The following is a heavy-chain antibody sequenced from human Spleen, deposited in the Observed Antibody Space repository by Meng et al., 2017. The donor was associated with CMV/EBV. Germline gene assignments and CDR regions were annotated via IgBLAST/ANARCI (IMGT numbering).Heavy chain of an antibody. Sequence: GSLRLSCAVYGGPFSDYYWSWVRQPPGKGLEWLGEIYLRGTTNYNPSLKSRVTMSVDMSKNQFSLQLNSVIAADTGVYYCARLKTRSGYYNHMKYYYGLDVRGQGTTVTVSS. CDR1: GGPFSDYY. CDR3: ARLKTRSGYYNHMKYYYGLDV. CDR2: IYLRGTT. V-gene: IGHV4-34*01. D-gene: IGHD3-22*01. J-gene: IGHJ6*02.